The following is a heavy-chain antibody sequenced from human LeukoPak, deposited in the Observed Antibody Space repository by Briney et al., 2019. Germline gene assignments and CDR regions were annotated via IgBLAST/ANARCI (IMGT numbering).Heavy chain of an antibody. CDR2: INHSGST. CDR3: ARGLGVTPSF. D-gene: IGHD1-26*01. J-gene: IGHJ4*02. Sequence: SETLSLTCAVYGGSFSGYYWSWIRQPPGKGLEWIGEINHSGSTNYNPSLKSRVTISVDTSKNQFSLKLSSVTAADTAVYYCARGLGVTPSFWGQGTLVTVSS. CDR1: GGSFSGYY. V-gene: IGHV4-34*01.